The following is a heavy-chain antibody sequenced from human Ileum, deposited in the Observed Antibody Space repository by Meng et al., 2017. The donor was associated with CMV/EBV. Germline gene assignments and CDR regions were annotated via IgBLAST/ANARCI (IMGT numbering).Heavy chain of an antibody. CDR3: ARGFYYDSNGFD. J-gene: IGHJ4*02. CDR1: GGSVRSTSDY. D-gene: IGHD3-22*01. V-gene: IGHV4-39*07. Sequence: SETLSLTCTVSGGSVRSTSDYWGWIRQSPGKGLEWIGTIYYTGNTYYSPSLKSRVTILVDTSKNQFSLKLSSVTAADTAVYYCARGFYYDSNGFDWGQGTLVTVSS. CDR2: IYYTGNT.